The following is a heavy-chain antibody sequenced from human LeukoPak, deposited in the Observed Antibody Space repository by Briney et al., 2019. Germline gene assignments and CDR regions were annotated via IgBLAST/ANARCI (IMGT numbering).Heavy chain of an antibody. CDR2: IYYSGST. J-gene: IGHJ3*02. Sequence: ETLSLTCTVSGGSISSSSNYWGWIRQPPGRGLEGIGSIYYSGSTYYNPSLKSRVTISVDTSKNQFSLKLSSVTAADTAVYYCARVKGDYDFLTGHYLDAFDIWGQGTMVTVSS. V-gene: IGHV4-39*07. D-gene: IGHD3-9*01. CDR3: ARVKGDYDFLTGHYLDAFDI. CDR1: GGSISSSSNY.